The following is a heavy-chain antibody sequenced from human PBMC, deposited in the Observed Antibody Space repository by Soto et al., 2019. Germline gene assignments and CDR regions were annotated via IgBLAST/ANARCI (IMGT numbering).Heavy chain of an antibody. V-gene: IGHV5-51*01. CDR2: IYPGDSDT. D-gene: IGHD3-10*01. CDR1: GYSFTSYW. J-gene: IGHJ6*02. Sequence: GESLKISCKGSGYSFTSYWIDWVRQMPGKGLEWMGIIYPGDSDTRYSPSFQGQVTISADKSINTAYLQWSSLKASDTAMYYCAGGGVRGVITRTRDYYGMDVWGQGTTVTVSS. CDR3: AGGGVRGVITRTRDYYGMDV.